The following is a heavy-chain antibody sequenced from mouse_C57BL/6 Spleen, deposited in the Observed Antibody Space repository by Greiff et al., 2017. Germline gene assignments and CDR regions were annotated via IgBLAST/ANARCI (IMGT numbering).Heavy chain of an antibody. CDR1: GYAFTNYL. CDR3: ARLEDGYFYAMDY. Sequence: QVQLKESGAELVRPGTSVKVSCKASGYAFTNYLIEWVKQRPGQGLEWIGVINPGSGGTNYNEKFKGKATLTADKSSSTAYMQLSSLTSEDSAVYFCARLEDGYFYAMDYWGQGTSVTVSS. J-gene: IGHJ4*01. V-gene: IGHV1-54*01. CDR2: INPGSGGT. D-gene: IGHD2-3*01.